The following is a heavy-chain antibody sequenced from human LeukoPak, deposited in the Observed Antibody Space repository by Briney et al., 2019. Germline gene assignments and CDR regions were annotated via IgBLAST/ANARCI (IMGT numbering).Heavy chain of an antibody. V-gene: IGHV3-53*01. CDR3: ARDHAPVGGGLEN. J-gene: IGHJ4*03. CDR2: ISIGGVT. D-gene: IGHD3-16*01. Sequence: VGCLRLSCAASGLTATSNNIGWVREAPREGLGRGSVISIGGVTYYTESVRGRVTISRDNSKSTPYLQMKSLRVEETPLYYCARDHAPVGGGLENWGHGTQVSVSS. CDR1: GLTATSNN.